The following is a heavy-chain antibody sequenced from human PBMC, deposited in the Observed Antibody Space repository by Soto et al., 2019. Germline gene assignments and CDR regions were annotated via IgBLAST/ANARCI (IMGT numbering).Heavy chain of an antibody. J-gene: IGHJ6*02. V-gene: IGHV5-10-1*01. CDR2: IDPSDSYT. Sequence: PGESLKISCKGSGYSFTSYWISWVRQMPGKGLEWMGRIDPSDSYTNYSPSFQGHVTISADKSISTAYLQWSSLKASDTAMYYCARLGALGIAARPDGYYGMDVWGQGTTVTVSS. CDR3: ARLGALGIAARPDGYYGMDV. D-gene: IGHD6-6*01. CDR1: GYSFTSYW.